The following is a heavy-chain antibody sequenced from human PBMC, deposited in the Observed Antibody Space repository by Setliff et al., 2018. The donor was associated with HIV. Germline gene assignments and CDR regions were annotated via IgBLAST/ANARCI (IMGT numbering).Heavy chain of an antibody. D-gene: IGHD1-26*01. Sequence: ASVKVSCKASGYSFTTYAISWVRQAPGQGLEWMGWISAYNGNTLYAQKFLGRVTLTRHTSISTAYMELNSLRSEDTAVYYCARGGTGATEYFDYWGQGTLVTVSS. CDR1: GYSFTTYA. CDR2: ISAYNGNT. J-gene: IGHJ4*02. CDR3: ARGGTGATEYFDY. V-gene: IGHV1-18*01.